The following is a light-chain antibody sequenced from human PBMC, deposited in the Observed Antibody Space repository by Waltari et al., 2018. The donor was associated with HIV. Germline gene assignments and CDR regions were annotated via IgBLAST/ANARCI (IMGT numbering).Light chain of an antibody. CDR3: QTWDTGIQV. CDR1: SGHNNYA. V-gene: IGLV4-69*01. CDR2: VGTNGSH. J-gene: IGLJ3*02. Sequence: QVVLTQSPSASASLGASVKLTCTLSSGHNNYAIAWHQQQPEKGPRYLMRVGTNGSHIKGDGIPDRFSSSGSGTERCLIISSLQSEDEADYYCQTWDTGIQVFGGGTKLTVL.